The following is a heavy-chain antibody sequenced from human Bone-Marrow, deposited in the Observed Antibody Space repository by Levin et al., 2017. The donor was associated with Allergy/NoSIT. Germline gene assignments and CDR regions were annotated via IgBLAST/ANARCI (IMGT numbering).Heavy chain of an antibody. Sequence: GESLKISCAGSGFTFSAYWMIWVRQAPGKGLEWVANINHDGSEKYYVDAVRGRFTISRDNARNSVFLQMSSLRADDTGIFYCAKSQGLRLYGFDIWGQGTTVSVSS. J-gene: IGHJ3*02. D-gene: IGHD3-16*01. CDR3: AKSQGLRLYGFDI. CDR2: INHDGSEK. CDR1: GFTFSAYW. V-gene: IGHV3-7*01.